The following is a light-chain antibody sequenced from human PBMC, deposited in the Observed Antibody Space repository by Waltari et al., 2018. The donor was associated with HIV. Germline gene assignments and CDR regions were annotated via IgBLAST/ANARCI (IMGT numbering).Light chain of an antibody. CDR2: YTA. V-gene: IGLV3-21*04. Sequence: SYVLTQPPSVSVAPGKTHKITCVGHNIGTKSVQWYQSKPDQAPVLVIYYTADRPSGIPERFSCSNSGNTATLTINRVEAGDEADYYCHVWDTISDHVVFGGGSKLTVL. CDR1: NIGTKS. CDR3: HVWDTISDHVV. J-gene: IGLJ2*01.